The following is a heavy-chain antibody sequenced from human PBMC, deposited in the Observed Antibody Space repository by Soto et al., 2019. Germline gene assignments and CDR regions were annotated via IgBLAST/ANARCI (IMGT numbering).Heavy chain of an antibody. CDR3: ARDEGCSGGSCYFNWFDP. CDR2: IIPIFGTA. V-gene: IGHV1-69*13. CDR1: GGTFSSYA. D-gene: IGHD2-15*01. Sequence: ASVKVSCKASGGTFSSYAISWVRQAPGQGLEWMGGIIPIFGTANYAQKFQGRVTITADESTSTAYMELSSLRSEDTAVYYCARDEGCSGGSCYFNWFDPWGQGTLVTSPQ. J-gene: IGHJ5*02.